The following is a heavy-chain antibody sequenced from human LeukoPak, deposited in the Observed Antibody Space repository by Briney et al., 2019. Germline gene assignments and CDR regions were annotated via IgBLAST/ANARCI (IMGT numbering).Heavy chain of an antibody. V-gene: IGHV4-38-2*02. CDR2: IYHSGST. CDR1: TYSISSAYY. CDR3: ARGPVGSNTGIDY. J-gene: IGHJ4*02. Sequence: SETLSLTCSVSTYSISSAYYWGWIRQPPGKGLQWIGSIYHSGSTSYNPSLKSRVTISVDTSKNQFSLKLSSVTAADTAVYYCARGPVGSNTGIDYWGQGTLVTVSS. D-gene: IGHD1-26*01.